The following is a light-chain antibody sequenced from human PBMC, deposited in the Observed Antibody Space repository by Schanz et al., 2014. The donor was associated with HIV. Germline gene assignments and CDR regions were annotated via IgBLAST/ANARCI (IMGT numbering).Light chain of an antibody. Sequence: IQLTQSPSSLSASVGDRVTITCRASQSISNYLNWYQQKPGKAPKLLIYAAFSLHSGVPSRFSGSGSGTDFSLTISSLQPEDSATYYCQQSYSLPRTFGRGTKVEVK. CDR3: QQSYSLPRT. V-gene: IGKV1-39*01. CDR2: AAF. CDR1: QSISNY. J-gene: IGKJ1*01.